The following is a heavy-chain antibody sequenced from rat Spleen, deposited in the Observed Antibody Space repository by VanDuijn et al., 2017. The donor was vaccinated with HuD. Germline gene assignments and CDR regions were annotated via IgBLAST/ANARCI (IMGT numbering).Heavy chain of an antibody. Sequence: QVQLKESGPGLVQPSQTLSLTCTVSVISLTSNGVSWVRQPPGTGLEWMGAIWSGARTDYNSALKSRLSISRDTSKSQVFLKMNSLKTEDTATYYCARTYTTDYYYLYYVMDAWGQGASVTVSS. J-gene: IGHJ4*01. D-gene: IGHD1-6*01. CDR3: ARTYTTDYYYLYYVMDA. CDR1: VISLTSNG. CDR2: IWSGART. V-gene: IGHV2-4*01.